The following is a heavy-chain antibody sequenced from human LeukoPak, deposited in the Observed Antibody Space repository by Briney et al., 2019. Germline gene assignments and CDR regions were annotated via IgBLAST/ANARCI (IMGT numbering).Heavy chain of an antibody. CDR3: ARSAYSSGWYWRAFDI. CDR2: ISSNGGST. V-gene: IGHV3-64*01. J-gene: IGHJ3*02. D-gene: IGHD6-19*01. CDR1: GFTFSSYA. Sequence: GGSLRLSCAASGFTFSSYAMHWVRQAPGKGLEYVSAISSNGGSTYYANSVKGRFTISRDNSKNTLYLQMGSLRAEDMAVYYCARSAYSSGWYWRAFDIWGQGTMVTDSS.